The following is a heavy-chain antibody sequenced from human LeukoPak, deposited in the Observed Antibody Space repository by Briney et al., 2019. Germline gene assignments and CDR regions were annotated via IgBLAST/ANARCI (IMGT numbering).Heavy chain of an antibody. CDR1: GYTFTSYD. D-gene: IGHD3-9*01. J-gene: IGHJ4*02. Sequence: ASVKVSCKASGYTFTSYDINWVRQATGQGLEWMGWMNPNSGNTGYAQKFQGRVTMTRNTSISTAYMELSSLRAEDTAVYYCAKDEGDGLRYFDRPTDWGQGTLVTVSS. V-gene: IGHV1-8*01. CDR3: AKDEGDGLRYFDRPTD. CDR2: MNPNSGNT.